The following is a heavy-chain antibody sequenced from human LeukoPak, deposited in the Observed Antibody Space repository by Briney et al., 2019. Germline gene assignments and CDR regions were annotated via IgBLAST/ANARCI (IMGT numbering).Heavy chain of an antibody. V-gene: IGHV4-59*01. CDR3: ARGPHSSSWYHFDY. CDR1: GGSISSYY. CDR2: IYYSGST. J-gene: IGHJ4*02. D-gene: IGHD6-13*01. Sequence: SETLSLTCTVSGGSISSYYWSWIRQPPGKGLEWIGYIYYSGSTNYNPSLKSRVTISVDTSKNQFSLKLRSVTAADTAVYYCARGPHSSSWYHFDYWGQGTLATVSS.